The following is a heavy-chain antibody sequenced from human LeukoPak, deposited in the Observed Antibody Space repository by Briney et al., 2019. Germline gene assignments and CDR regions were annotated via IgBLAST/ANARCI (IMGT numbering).Heavy chain of an antibody. J-gene: IGHJ6*03. CDR3: TTGGSYMCGPVHYYYYMDV. V-gene: IGHV3-15*01. CDR2: IKSKTDGGTT. CDR1: GITFSNSA. Sequence: GGSLRLSCVPSGITFSNSALNWVRQAPGKGLEWVGRIKSKTDGGTTDYAAPVKGRFTISRDDSKNTLYLQMNSLKTEDTAVYYCTTGGSYMCGPVHYYYYMDVWGKGTTVTVSS. D-gene: IGHD3-10*01.